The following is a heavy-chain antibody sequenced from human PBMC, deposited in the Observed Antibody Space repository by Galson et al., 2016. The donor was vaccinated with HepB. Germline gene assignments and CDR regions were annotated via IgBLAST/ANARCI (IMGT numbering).Heavy chain of an antibody. V-gene: IGHV1-18*04. Sequence: SVKVSCKASGYTLTSYGISWVRQAPGQGLEWMGWISAYNSNTNYVQKLQGRVTMTTDTSTSTAYMELRSLRSDDTAVYYCARVREMELLDGYYHYFDYWGQGTLVTVSS. D-gene: IGHD1-26*01. CDR2: ISAYNSNT. CDR1: GYTLTSYG. CDR3: ARVREMELLDGYYHYFDY. J-gene: IGHJ4*02.